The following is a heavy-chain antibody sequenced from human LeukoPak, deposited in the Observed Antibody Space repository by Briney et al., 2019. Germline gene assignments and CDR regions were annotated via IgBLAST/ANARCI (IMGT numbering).Heavy chain of an antibody. CDR3: AKDKSSSGWDYFDY. V-gene: IGHV3-30*18. J-gene: IGHJ4*02. CDR1: GFTFSSYG. D-gene: IGHD6-19*01. CDR2: ISYDGSNK. Sequence: GGSLRLSCAASGFTFSSYGMHWVRQAPGKGLEWVAVISYDGSNKYYADSLKGRVTISRDNSKNTLYVQMYSLRAEDTAVYYCAKDKSSSGWDYFDYWGQGTLVTVSS.